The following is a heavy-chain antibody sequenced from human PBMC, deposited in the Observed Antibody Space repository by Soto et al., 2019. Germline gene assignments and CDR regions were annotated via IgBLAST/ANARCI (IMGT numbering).Heavy chain of an antibody. D-gene: IGHD1-26*01. CDR3: ARQWELSGYYYGMDV. J-gene: IGHJ6*02. CDR1: GYTFTTYG. CDR2: MSPNSGNT. V-gene: IGHV1-8*01. Sequence: ASVKVSCKASGYTFTTYGINWVRQATGQGLEWMGWMSPNSGNTGYAQKFQGRVTMTRDTSISTAYMELSSLRSDDTAVYYCARQWELSGYYYGMDVWGQGTTVTVS.